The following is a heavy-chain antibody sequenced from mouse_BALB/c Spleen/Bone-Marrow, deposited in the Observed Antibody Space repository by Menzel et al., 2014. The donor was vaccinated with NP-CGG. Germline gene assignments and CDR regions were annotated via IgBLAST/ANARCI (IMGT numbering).Heavy chain of an antibody. J-gene: IGHJ4*01. Sequence: EVQLQQPGPELVKPGATAKMSCKASGYTFTSYVMHWVKQKPGQGLEWIGYINPYNDGTKYNEKFKGKATLTSDKSSSTAYMELSSLTFEDSAVYYCARRGWYDRESRAMDYWGQGTSVTVSS. V-gene: IGHV1-14*01. CDR2: INPYNDGT. D-gene: IGHD2-14*01. CDR3: ARRGWYDRESRAMDY. CDR1: GYTFTSYV.